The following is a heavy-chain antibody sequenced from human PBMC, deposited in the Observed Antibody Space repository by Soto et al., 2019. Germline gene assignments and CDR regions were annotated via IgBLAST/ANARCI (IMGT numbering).Heavy chain of an antibody. Sequence: QVQLVQSGGEVKRPGASVKVSCKTSGYTFSNYGITWVRQAPGQPLEWLGWISLYSDGTNYAQKFQGRVSMTTYTSTTTACMELSSLISDDTAGYYCARVVPGAEAWFGSWGQGTLGTVSS. V-gene: IGHV1-18*01. CDR3: ARVVPGAEAWFGS. CDR1: GYTFSNYG. J-gene: IGHJ5*01. D-gene: IGHD2-2*01. CDR2: ISLYSDGT.